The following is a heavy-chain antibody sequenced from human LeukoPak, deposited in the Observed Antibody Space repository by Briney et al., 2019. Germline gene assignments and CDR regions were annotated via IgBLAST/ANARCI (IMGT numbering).Heavy chain of an antibody. Sequence: GGSLRLSCAASGFTFSSYAMSWVRQAPGKGLEWVSTINGGGVNTHYADSVGGRFTISRDNSKNTLFLQMNSLRDEDTAVYYCAKDLYSNYGPADYWGQGNLVTVSS. D-gene: IGHD4-11*01. CDR1: GFTFSSYA. V-gene: IGHV3-23*01. J-gene: IGHJ4*02. CDR3: AKDLYSNYGPADY. CDR2: INGGGVNT.